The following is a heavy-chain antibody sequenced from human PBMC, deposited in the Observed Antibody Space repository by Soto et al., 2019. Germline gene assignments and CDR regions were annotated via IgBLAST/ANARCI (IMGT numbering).Heavy chain of an antibody. J-gene: IGHJ6*02. V-gene: IGHV4-59*02. D-gene: IGHD6-19*01. CDR3: ARVHSGWSSCHGLDV. CDR1: GASVSSYV. Sequence: SETLSLTCTVSGASVSSYVWSWVRQPPGKGLEWIGYIYNSGRTNYNPSLKSRGTITLDTSDNDFSLLLTSLTAADTAAYYYARVHSGWSSCHGLDVWGQGTTVTVSS. CDR2: IYNSGRT.